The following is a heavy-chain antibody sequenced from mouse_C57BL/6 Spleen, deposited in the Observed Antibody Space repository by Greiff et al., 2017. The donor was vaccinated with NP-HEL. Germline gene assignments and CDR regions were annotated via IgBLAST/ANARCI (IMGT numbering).Heavy chain of an antibody. CDR2: IYPSDSET. CDR1: GYTFTSYW. Sequence: QVQLKQPGAELVRPGSSVKLSCKASGYTFTSYWMDWVKQRPGQGLEWIGNIYPSDSETHYNQKFKDKATLTVDKSSSTAYMQLSRLTSEDSAVYYCARRWWDYAMDYWGQGTSVTVSS. CDR3: ARRWWDYAMDY. V-gene: IGHV1-61*01. J-gene: IGHJ4*01. D-gene: IGHD1-1*02.